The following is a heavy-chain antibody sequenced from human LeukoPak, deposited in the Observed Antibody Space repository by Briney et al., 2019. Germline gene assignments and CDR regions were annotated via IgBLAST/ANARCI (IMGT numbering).Heavy chain of an antibody. Sequence: EASVTVSCKSSGYTFTSYGISWVRQAPGQGLGWVGWISANTSNTNYAKKLQGRVTMTTDTSTSTAYMELRSLRSDDTAVYYCAAGYSGYACDAFDIWGQGAMVTVSS. CDR1: GYTFTSYG. V-gene: IGHV1-18*01. CDR2: ISANTSNT. CDR3: AAGYSGYACDAFDI. J-gene: IGHJ3*02. D-gene: IGHD5-12*01.